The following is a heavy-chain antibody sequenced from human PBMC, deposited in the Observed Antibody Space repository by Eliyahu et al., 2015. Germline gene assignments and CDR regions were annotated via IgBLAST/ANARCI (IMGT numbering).Heavy chain of an antibody. Sequence: QLQLQESGPGLVKPSETLSLTCXVSGGSISSSSYXWGWIRQPPGKGLEWIGSISYSGSTFYNPSLKSRVTISVDTSKNQFSLKLSSVTAADTAVYYCARRAGSYYNVGGHFDYWGQGALVTVSS. CDR2: ISYSGST. CDR1: GGSISSSSYX. V-gene: IGHV4-39*01. J-gene: IGHJ4*02. D-gene: IGHD3-10*01. CDR3: ARRAGSYYNVGGHFDY.